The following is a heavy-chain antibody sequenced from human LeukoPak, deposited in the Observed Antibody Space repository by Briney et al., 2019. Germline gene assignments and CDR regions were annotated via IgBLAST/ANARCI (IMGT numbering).Heavy chain of an antibody. D-gene: IGHD3-9*01. CDR2: INPNSGGT. CDR3: ARGGGNYDILTGYYPFDY. Sequence: GASVKVSCKASGYTFTGYYMHWVRQAPGQGLEWMGWINPNSGGTNYAQKFQGWVTMTRDTSISTAYMELSRLRSDDTAVYYCARGGGNYDILTGYYPFDYWGQGPLVTVSS. V-gene: IGHV1-2*04. J-gene: IGHJ4*02. CDR1: GYTFTGYY.